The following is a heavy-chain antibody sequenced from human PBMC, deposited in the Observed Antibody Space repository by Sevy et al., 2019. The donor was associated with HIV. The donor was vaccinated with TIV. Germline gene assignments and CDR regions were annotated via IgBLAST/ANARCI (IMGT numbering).Heavy chain of an antibody. Sequence: GGTLRLSCAASGFTFSYYNMNWVRQAPGKGLEWVSTISNGSSYVYHEDSVKGRFTISRDNAKNSLYLQMNSLRTEDTAACYCARPLHYYDSPSAYWGQGTQVTVSS. D-gene: IGHD3-22*01. CDR1: GFTFSYYN. CDR3: ARPLHYYDSPSAY. V-gene: IGHV3-21*01. CDR2: ISNGSSYV. J-gene: IGHJ4*02.